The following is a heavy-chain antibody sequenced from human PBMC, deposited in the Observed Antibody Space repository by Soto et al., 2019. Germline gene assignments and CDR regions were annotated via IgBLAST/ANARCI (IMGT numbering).Heavy chain of an antibody. CDR2: IYSDGST. CDR3: ARLPAGSYSSDWYYFDY. Sequence: HPGGSLRLSCAASGFTVSGNYMSWVRQAPGKGLEWVSVIYSDGSTYYTDSVEGRFTISRDNSKNTLYLQMDSLRAEDTAVYYCARLPAGSYSSDWYYFDYWGQGTLVTVSS. D-gene: IGHD6-19*01. CDR1: GFTVSGNY. V-gene: IGHV3-53*01. J-gene: IGHJ4*02.